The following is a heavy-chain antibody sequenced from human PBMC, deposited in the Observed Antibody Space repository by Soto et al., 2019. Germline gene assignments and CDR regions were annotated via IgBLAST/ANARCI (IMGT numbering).Heavy chain of an antibody. CDR2: MYSGAST. CDR1: RFTVSRNY. CDR3: ARGSPKGFDAFDI. V-gene: IGHV3-66*01. J-gene: IGHJ3*02. Sequence: GRSMRLSGAPCRFTVSRNYMSWPRPAPGKGLEWVSVMYSGASTYYADSVKGRFTISRDNSKTTLYLQMNSLRAEDTAVYYCARGSPKGFDAFDIWGQGTMVTVSS.